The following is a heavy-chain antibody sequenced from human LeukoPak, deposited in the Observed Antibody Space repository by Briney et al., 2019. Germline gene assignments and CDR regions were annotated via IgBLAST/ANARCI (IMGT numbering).Heavy chain of an antibody. J-gene: IGHJ4*02. CDR1: GFTFSDYY. CDR2: ISRSSGTI. Sequence: GGSLRLSCAASGFTFSDYYMTWIRQAPGKGLEWVSHISRSSGTIYYADSVQGRFAVSRDNGKKSLYLQMSYLRAEDTAVYYCVREAKMTNILWGQGTLVTVSS. CDR3: VREAKMTNIL. V-gene: IGHV3-11*01. D-gene: IGHD2-21*01.